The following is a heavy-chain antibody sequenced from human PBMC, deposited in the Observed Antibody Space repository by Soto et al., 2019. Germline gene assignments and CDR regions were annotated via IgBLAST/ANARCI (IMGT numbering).Heavy chain of an antibody. D-gene: IGHD1-26*01. CDR2: IIPIFGTA. CDR3: ARATASGSYYYY. V-gene: IGHV1-69*13. J-gene: IGHJ4*02. Sequence: ASVKVSCKASGGTFSSYAISWVRQAPGQGLEWMGGIIPIFGTANYAQKFQGRVTITADESTSTAYMELSSLRSEDTAVYYCARATASGSYYYYWGQGTLVTVSS. CDR1: GGTFSSYA.